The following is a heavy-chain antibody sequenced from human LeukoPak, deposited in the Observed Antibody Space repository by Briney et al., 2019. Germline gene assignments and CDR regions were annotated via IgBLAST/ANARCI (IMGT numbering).Heavy chain of an antibody. CDR2: INHSGST. V-gene: IGHV4-34*01. D-gene: IGHD5-18*01. Sequence: PSETLSLTCTVSGGSISSYYWSWIRQPPGKGLEWIGEINHSGSTNYNPSLKSRVTISVDTSKNQFPLKLSSVTAADTAVYYCARLGRGYSYGTGGTYWGQGTLVTVSS. J-gene: IGHJ4*02. CDR1: GGSISSYY. CDR3: ARLGRGYSYGTGGTY.